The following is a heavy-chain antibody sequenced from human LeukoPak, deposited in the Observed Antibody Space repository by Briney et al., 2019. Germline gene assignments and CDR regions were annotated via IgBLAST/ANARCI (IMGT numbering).Heavy chain of an antibody. V-gene: IGHV3-23*01. CDR1: GFTFSSYG. J-gene: IGHJ4*02. CDR2: ISGSGGST. D-gene: IGHD5-24*01. CDR3: AKSGYNRFDY. Sequence: PGGTLRLSCAASGFTFSSYGMSWVRQAPGKGLDWVSAISGSGGSTYYADSVKGRFTISRDNSKNTLYLQMNSLRAEDTAVYYCAKSGYNRFDYWGQGTLVTVSS.